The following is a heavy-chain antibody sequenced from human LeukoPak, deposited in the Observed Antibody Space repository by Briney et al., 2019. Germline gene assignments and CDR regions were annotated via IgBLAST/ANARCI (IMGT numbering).Heavy chain of an antibody. CDR1: GFTFSTYR. V-gene: IGHV3-48*01. J-gene: IGHJ4*02. Sequence: GGSLRLSCAASGFTFSTYRMNWARQAPGKGLEWVSYFSSSSGTMYYADSVRGRFTISRDIAKNSLYLQMNSLRAEDTAVYYCATVGSSWFYDYWGQGTLVTVSS. CDR2: FSSSSGTM. CDR3: ATVGSSWFYDY. D-gene: IGHD6-13*01.